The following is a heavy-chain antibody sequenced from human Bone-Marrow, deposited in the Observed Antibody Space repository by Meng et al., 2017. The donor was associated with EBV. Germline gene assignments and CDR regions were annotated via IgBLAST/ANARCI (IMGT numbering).Heavy chain of an antibody. Sequence: PRVQSGAEVKKPGASVKASCKASGSTFTGQYMNWVRQAPGQGLEWMGRIDPNSGGADYAQKFQGGVTMTRDTSISTFYMELSRLTSDDTAVYFRARASDYGNDLDYWGQGTLVTVSS. CDR3: ARASDYGNDLDY. CDR1: GSTFTGQY. CDR2: IDPNSGGA. J-gene: IGHJ4*02. D-gene: IGHD4-11*01. V-gene: IGHV1-2*06.